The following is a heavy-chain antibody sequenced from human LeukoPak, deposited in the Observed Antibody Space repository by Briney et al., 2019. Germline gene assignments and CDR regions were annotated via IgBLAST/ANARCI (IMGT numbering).Heavy chain of an antibody. V-gene: IGHV3-33*08. CDR3: ARAPRPDYGVYYGMDV. Sequence: PGGSLRLSCAAFGFTFKNYWMSWVRQAPGKGLEWVAVIWYDGSNKYYADSVKGRFTISRDNSKNTLYLQMNSLRAEDTAVYYCARAPRPDYGVYYGMDVWGQGTTVTVSS. CDR1: GFTFKNYW. J-gene: IGHJ6*02. CDR2: IWYDGSNK. D-gene: IGHD3-16*01.